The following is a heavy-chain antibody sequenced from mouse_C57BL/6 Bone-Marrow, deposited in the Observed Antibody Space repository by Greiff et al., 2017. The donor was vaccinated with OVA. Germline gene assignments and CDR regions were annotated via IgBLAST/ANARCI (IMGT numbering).Heavy chain of an antibody. CDR1: GYTFTNYW. D-gene: IGHD2-3*01. Sequence: VQLQQSGAELVRPGTSVKMSCKASGYTFTNYWIGWAKQRPGHGLEWIGDIYPGGGYTNYNEKFKGKATLTADKSSSTAYMQFSSLTSEDSAIYYCARSAYDGLDYWGQGTTLTVSS. V-gene: IGHV1-63*01. CDR2: IYPGGGYT. CDR3: ARSAYDGLDY. J-gene: IGHJ2*01.